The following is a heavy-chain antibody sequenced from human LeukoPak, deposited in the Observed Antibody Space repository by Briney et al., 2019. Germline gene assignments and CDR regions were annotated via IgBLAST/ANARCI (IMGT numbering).Heavy chain of an antibody. J-gene: IGHJ6*02. CDR3: ARDLRGYGMDV. V-gene: IGHV1-69*04. CDR2: IIPILGIA. D-gene: IGHD3-10*01. CDR1: GGTFSSYA. Sequence: SVKVSCKASGGTFSSYAISWVRQAPGQGLEWMGRIIPILGIANYAQKFQGRVTITADKFTSTAYMELSSLRSEDTAVYYCARDLRGYGMDVWGQGTTVTVSS.